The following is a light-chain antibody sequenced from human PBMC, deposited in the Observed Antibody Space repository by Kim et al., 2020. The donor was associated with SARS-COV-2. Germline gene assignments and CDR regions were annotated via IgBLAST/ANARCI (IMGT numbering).Light chain of an antibody. V-gene: IGLV1-44*01. CDR2: DDN. CDR1: SSNIGSNN. CDR3: GTWDDSLNVGV. J-gene: IGLJ3*02. Sequence: GQRVTIYCSGSSSNIGSNNVNWYQQFPGTARKLLIDDDNRRPSGVSDRVSCSKSGTSATLGISGLRSEDEADYYCGTWDDSLNVGVFGGGTQLTVL.